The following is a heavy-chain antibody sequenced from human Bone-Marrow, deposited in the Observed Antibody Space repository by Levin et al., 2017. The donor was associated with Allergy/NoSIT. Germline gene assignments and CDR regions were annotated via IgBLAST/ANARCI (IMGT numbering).Heavy chain of an antibody. D-gene: IGHD6-19*01. CDR1: GFTFSNYA. CDR2: ISGSGGST. CDR3: ATTSRYISGGY. V-gene: IGHV3-23*01. J-gene: IGHJ4*02. Sequence: LSLTCAASGFTFSNYAMSWVRQAPGKGLEWVSAISGSGGSTYYVDSVKGRFTISRDNSKNTLYLQMNSLRAEDTAVYFCATTSRYISGGYWGQGTRVTVSS.